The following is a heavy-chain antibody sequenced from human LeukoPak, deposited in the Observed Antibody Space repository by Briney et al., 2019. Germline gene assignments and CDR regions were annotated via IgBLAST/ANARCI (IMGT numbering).Heavy chain of an antibody. J-gene: IGHJ4*02. Sequence: QPGASLRLSCAASGFTFSSYAMHWVRQAPGKGLEYVSAISSNGGSTYYADSVKGRFTISRDNSKNTLYLQMSSLRAEDTAVYYCVKDRDSSGWYYYFDYWGQGTLVTVSS. CDR3: VKDRDSSGWYYYFDY. V-gene: IGHV3-64D*06. D-gene: IGHD6-19*01. CDR1: GFTFSSYA. CDR2: ISSNGGST.